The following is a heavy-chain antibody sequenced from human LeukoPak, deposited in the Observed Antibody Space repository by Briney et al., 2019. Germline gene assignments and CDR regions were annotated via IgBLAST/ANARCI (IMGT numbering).Heavy chain of an antibody. D-gene: IGHD3-22*01. V-gene: IGHV1-18*01. J-gene: IGHJ3*02. Sequence: ASVKVSCKASGYTFTNYGISWVRQAPGQGLEWMGYIITYNGNTNYAQKFQGRVTMTRDTSTSTVYMELSSLRSEDTAVYYCARGVHKFYYDRSGYQPYAFDIWGQGTMVTISS. CDR2: IITYNGNT. CDR1: GYTFTNYG. CDR3: ARGVHKFYYDRSGYQPYAFDI.